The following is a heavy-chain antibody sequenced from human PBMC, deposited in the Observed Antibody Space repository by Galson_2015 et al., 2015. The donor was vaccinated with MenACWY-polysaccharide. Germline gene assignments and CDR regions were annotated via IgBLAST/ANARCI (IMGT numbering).Heavy chain of an antibody. Sequence: SLRLSCAASGFNFNTHAMSWVRQAPGKGLEWVSGISGSGGGRFYADSVKGRFTISRDNSNNTLYFQMNSLRADDTALYYFAKEQVVEGGGTWYRGTGAPMSYFDSWGQGILVTVSS. J-gene: IGHJ4*02. CDR1: GFNFNTHA. V-gene: IGHV3-23*01. CDR2: ISGSGGGR. D-gene: IGHD6-13*01. CDR3: AKEQVVEGGGTWYRGTGAPMSYFDS.